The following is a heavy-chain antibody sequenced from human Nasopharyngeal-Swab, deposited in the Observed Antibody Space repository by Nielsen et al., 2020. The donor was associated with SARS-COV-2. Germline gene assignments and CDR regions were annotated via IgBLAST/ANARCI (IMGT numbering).Heavy chain of an antibody. V-gene: IGHV4-34*01. D-gene: IGHD3-22*01. J-gene: IGHJ4*02. CDR3: ARGPLTNYDSSGYYCDY. CDR2: INHSGST. CDR1: GGSFSGYY. Sequence: SETLSLTCAVYGGSFSGYYWSWIRPPPGKGLEWIGEINHSGSTNYNPSLKSRVTISVDTSKNQFSLKLSSVTAADTAVYYCARGPLTNYDSSGYYCDYWGQGTLVTVSS.